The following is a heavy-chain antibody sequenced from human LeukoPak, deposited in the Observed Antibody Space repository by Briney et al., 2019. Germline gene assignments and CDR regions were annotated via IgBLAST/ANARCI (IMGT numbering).Heavy chain of an antibody. Sequence: SETLSLTCAVYGGSFSGYYWSWVRQPPGKGLEWIGEINHSGSTYYNPSLKSRVTISLDTSKSQFSLKLSSVTAADTAVYYCARHDYNNPFDYWGQGTLVTVSS. CDR1: GGSFSGYY. CDR3: ARHDYNNPFDY. CDR2: INHSGST. J-gene: IGHJ4*02. D-gene: IGHD4/OR15-4a*01. V-gene: IGHV4-34*01.